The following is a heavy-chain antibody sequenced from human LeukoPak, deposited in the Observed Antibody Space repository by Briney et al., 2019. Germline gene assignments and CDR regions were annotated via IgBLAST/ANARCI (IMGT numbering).Heavy chain of an antibody. Sequence: SETLSLTCTVSGGSISSYYWSWIRQPPGKGLEWIGYIFYSGRTNYNPSLKSRVTISLDTSKNQFSLKLSSVTAADTAVYYCARDIAAAGHFDSWGQGTLVTVSS. CDR2: IFYSGRT. CDR1: GGSISSYY. D-gene: IGHD6-13*01. J-gene: IGHJ4*02. CDR3: ARDIAAAGHFDS. V-gene: IGHV4-59*01.